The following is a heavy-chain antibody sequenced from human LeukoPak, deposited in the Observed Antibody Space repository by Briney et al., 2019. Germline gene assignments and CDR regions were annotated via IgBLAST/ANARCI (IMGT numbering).Heavy chain of an antibody. CDR2: IYYSGST. V-gene: IGHV4-59*01. J-gene: IGHJ4*02. CDR3: AKVAADGEYFDY. D-gene: IGHD6-13*01. Sequence: SETLSLTCTVSGGSISSYYWSWIRQPPGKGLEWIGYIYYSGSTNYNPSLKSRVTISVDTSKNQFSLKLSSVTAADTAVYYCAKVAADGEYFDYWGQGTLVTVSS. CDR1: GGSISSYY.